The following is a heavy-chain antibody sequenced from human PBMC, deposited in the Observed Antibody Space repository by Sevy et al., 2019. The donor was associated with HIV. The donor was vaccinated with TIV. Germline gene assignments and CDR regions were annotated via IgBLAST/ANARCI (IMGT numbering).Heavy chain of an antibody. J-gene: IGHJ4*02. CDR2: IYYNGHI. CDR1: GGSITSLY. Sequence: SETLSLTCTVSGGSITSLYWNWIRQPPGKGLEWIANIYYNGHINYNPSLKSRVTLSLDTSKNQFSVRLSSVIAADTAMYYCAGENAWGRGYSWGQGTLVTVSS. CDR3: AGENAWGRGYS. D-gene: IGHD1-26*01. V-gene: IGHV4-59*08.